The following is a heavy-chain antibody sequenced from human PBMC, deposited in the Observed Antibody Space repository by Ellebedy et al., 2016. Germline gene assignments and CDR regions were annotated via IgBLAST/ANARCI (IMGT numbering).Heavy chain of an antibody. J-gene: IGHJ4*02. CDR1: GYTFTGDY. CDR2: INPKTGGT. CDR3: TRVTPGNAHGDHFLKFDY. Sequence: ASVKVSXXASGYTFTGDYMHWVRQAPGQGFEWMAWINPKTGGTLYAQKFQGRVTLTRDTFLDTVYMDLSRLTSDDTAEYYCTRVTPGNAHGDHFLKFDYWGQGTLVTVSS. V-gene: IGHV1-2*02. D-gene: IGHD2/OR15-2a*01.